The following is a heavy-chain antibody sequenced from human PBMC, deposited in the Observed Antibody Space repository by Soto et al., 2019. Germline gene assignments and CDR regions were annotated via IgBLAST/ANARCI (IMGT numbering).Heavy chain of an antibody. CDR2: IYHSGST. V-gene: IGHV4-34*01. D-gene: IGHD3-10*01. J-gene: IGHJ4*02. CDR1: GGSFSGYY. CDR3: AREVHGSVDY. Sequence: QVQLQQWGAGLLKPSETLSLTCAVYGGSFSGYYWSWIRQPPGKGLEWIGYIYHSGSTYYNPSLKSRVTISVDRSKNQFSLKLSSVTAADTAVYYCAREVHGSVDYWGQGTLVTVSS.